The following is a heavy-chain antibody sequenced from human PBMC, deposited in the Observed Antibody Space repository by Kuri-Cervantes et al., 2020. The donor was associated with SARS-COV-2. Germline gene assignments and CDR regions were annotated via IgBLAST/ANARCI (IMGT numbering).Heavy chain of an antibody. CDR3: TLGFWSGNRRALYYYYGMDV. D-gene: IGHD3-3*01. CDR2: IYSGGST. CDR1: GFTFSGSD. J-gene: IGHJ6*02. V-gene: IGHV3-53*01. Sequence: GGSLRLSCAASGFTFSGSDIHWVRQASGKGLEWVSVIYSGGSTYYADSVKGRFTISRDDSKNTLYPQMNSLKTEDTAVYYCTLGFWSGNRRALYYYYGMDVWGQGTTVTVAS.